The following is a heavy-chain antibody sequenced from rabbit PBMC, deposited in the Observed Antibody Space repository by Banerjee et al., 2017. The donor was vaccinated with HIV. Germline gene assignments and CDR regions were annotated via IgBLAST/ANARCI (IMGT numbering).Heavy chain of an antibody. CDR3: ARNYVNVFDP. CDR1: GFSFNSGYD. Sequence: QSLEESGGGLVKPGASLTLTCKASGFSFNSGYDMCWVRQAPGKGLEWIACIDTSDGDTDYANWPKGRFTISKASSTTVTLQMTSLTAADTATYFCARNYVNVFDPWGPGTLVTVS. D-gene: IGHD1-1*01. J-gene: IGHJ2*01. CDR2: IDTSDGDT. V-gene: IGHV1S40*01.